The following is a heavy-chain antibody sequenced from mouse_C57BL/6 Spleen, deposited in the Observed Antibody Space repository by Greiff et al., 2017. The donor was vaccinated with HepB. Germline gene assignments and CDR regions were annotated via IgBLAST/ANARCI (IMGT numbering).Heavy chain of an antibody. CDR1: GFTFSSYA. CDR2: ISDGGSYT. CDR3: ARDDYDVPFAY. Sequence: EVQVVESGGGLVKPGGSLKLSCAASGFTFSSYAMSWVRQTPEKRLEWVATISDGGSYTYYPDNVKGRFTISRDNAKNNLYLQMSHLKSEDTAMYYCARDDYDVPFAYWGQGTLVTVSA. V-gene: IGHV5-4*01. J-gene: IGHJ3*01. D-gene: IGHD2-4*01.